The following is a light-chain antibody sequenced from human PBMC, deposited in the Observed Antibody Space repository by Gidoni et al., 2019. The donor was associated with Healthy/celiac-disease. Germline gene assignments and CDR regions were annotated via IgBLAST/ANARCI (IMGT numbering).Light chain of an antibody. Sequence: EIVLTQSPATLSLSPGERATLSCRATQSISSFLAWYQQQPGQAPRLLIYDASNRATGIPARFSGSGSGTDFTLTISSLEPEDFALYYCQQRSNLFTFGPXTKVDIK. CDR2: DAS. V-gene: IGKV3-11*01. CDR3: QQRSNLFT. J-gene: IGKJ3*01. CDR1: QSISSF.